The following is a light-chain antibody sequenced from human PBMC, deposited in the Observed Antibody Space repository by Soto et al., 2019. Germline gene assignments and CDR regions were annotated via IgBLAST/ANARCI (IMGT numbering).Light chain of an antibody. CDR2: WAS. J-gene: IGKJ1*01. V-gene: IGKV4-1*01. CDR3: QQYYSTPWT. CDR1: QSVLYSSNNKNY. Sequence: EILMTQSPAPLAVSLVERATINCRSSQSVLYSSNNKNYLAWYQQKPGQPPKLLIYWASTRESGVPDRFSGSGSGTDFTLTISSLQAEDVAVYYCQQYYSTPWTFGQGTKV.